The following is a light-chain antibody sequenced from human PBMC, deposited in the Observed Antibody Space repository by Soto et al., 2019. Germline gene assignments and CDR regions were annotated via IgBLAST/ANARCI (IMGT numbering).Light chain of an antibody. CDR3: QHCAAYPWT. CDR1: QSLSGW. V-gene: IGKV1-5*01. J-gene: IGKJ1*01. CDR2: DAF. Sequence: FQLTQTPSTITASIGDRVTITCRASQSLSGWLAWYQQTPGKAPKLLISDAFRLESGVPSRFRGSGSGTEFSLTISSLQPGDSATFYCQHCAAYPWTFGWGTKVDIK.